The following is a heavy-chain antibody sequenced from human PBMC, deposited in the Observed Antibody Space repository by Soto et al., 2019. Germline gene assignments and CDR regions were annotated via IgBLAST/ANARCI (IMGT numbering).Heavy chain of an antibody. D-gene: IGHD2-21*02. V-gene: IGHV2-5*02. CDR3: VQSRCGGDCLQSYSSHSYYGLDV. J-gene: IGHJ6*01. CDR2: IYWDDDK. CDR1: GFSLSTTGVG. Sequence: QITLKESGPTLVKPTQTLTLTCTFSGFSLSTTGVGVGWIRQPPGKALEWLALIYWDDDKRYNPSLNSRLTITKDTAKNRVVPAMTNMDPVDTATYYCVQSRCGGDCLQSYSSHSYYGLDVWGQATTVTVSS.